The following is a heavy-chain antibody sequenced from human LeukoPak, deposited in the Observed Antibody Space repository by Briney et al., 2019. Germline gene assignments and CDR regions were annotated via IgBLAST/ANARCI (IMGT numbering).Heavy chain of an antibody. CDR3: ASAGTLYYYDSSGYYSLDY. V-gene: IGHV4-59*01. J-gene: IGHJ4*02. CDR2: VYYSGST. CDR1: LGSISSYY. D-gene: IGHD3-22*01. Sequence: SETLSLTRTLSLGSISSYYWSWMPQPPGKEVEGIGYVYYSGSTNYNPSLKSRVTISVDTSKNQFSLKLSSVTAADTAVYYCASAGTLYYYDSSGYYSLDYWGQGTLVTVSS.